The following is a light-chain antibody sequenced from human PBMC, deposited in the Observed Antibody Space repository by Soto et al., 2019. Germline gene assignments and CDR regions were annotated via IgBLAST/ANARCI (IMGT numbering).Light chain of an antibody. CDR1: QSVRSK. Sequence: EIVIAQSPGTLSVSPGERATLSCRASQSVRSKLAWYQQKPGQAPRLLIYDASTRATGIPARFSGSGSGTEFTLTISSLQSEDFAVYYCQQYNNWPPITFGQGTRLEI. V-gene: IGKV3-15*01. CDR2: DAS. CDR3: QQYNNWPPIT. J-gene: IGKJ5*01.